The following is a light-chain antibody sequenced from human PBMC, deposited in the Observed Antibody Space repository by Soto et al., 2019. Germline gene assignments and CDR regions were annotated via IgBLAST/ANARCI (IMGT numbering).Light chain of an antibody. Sequence: DIQMTQSPSSLSASVGDRVTITCRASQTIINYLNWYQQKPGKAPKLLIYAASTLQSGVPSRFSGSGSGTDFTLSIGSLQTEDFATYYCQQSYSTPRTFGQGTKVEIK. V-gene: IGKV1-39*01. J-gene: IGKJ1*01. CDR1: QTIINY. CDR3: QQSYSTPRT. CDR2: AAS.